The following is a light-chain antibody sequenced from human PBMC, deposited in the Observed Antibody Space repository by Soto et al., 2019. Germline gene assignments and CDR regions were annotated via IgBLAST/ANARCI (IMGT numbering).Light chain of an antibody. CDR3: SSCTTSSTYV. CDR1: SSDVGSYNR. V-gene: IGLV2-18*02. CDR2: DVS. J-gene: IGLJ1*01. Sequence: QSVLTQPPSVSGSPGQSVAISCTGTSSDVGSYNRVSWYQQPPGTAPKLMIYDVSTRPSGVPDRFSGSKSGNTASLTISGLQAEDEADYYCSSCTTSSTYVFGTGTKLTVL.